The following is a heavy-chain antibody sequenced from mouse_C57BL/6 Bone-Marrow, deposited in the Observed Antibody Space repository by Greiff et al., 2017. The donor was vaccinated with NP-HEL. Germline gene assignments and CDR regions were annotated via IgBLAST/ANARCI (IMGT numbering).Heavy chain of an antibody. CDR3: ASRTHRLYYYGSSSYWYFDV. CDR2: IYPGSGST. Sequence: QVQLQQPGAELVKPGASVKMSCKASGYTFTSYWITWVKQRPGQGLEWIGDIYPGSGSTNYIEKFKSKATLTVDTSSSTAYMQLSSLTSEDSAVYYCASRTHRLYYYGSSSYWYFDVWGTGTTVTVSS. D-gene: IGHD1-1*01. CDR1: GYTFTSYW. V-gene: IGHV1-55*01. J-gene: IGHJ1*03.